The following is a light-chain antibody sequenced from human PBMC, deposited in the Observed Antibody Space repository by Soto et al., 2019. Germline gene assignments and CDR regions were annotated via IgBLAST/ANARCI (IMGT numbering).Light chain of an antibody. Sequence: EIVLTQSPATLSLSPGERSTLSCTASQSVNSYLAWYQHRPGQAPRLLIYDTFNRATGVPARFSGSGSGTDFTLTISSLEPEDFAVYYCQHRTSRYTFGQGTTVDIK. V-gene: IGKV3-11*01. J-gene: IGKJ2*01. CDR1: QSVNSY. CDR2: DTF. CDR3: QHRTSRYT.